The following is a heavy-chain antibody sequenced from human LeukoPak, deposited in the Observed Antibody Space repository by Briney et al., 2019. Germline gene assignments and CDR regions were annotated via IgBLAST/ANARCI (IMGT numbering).Heavy chain of an antibody. Sequence: GGSLRLSCSASGFTFGSYAMHWVRQAPGKGLEYVSAISSNGGSTYYADSVKGRFTISRDNSKNTLYLQMSSLRAEDTAVYYCVKDRSGWYDGFDYWGQGTLVTVSS. D-gene: IGHD6-19*01. CDR2: ISSNGGST. CDR3: VKDRSGWYDGFDY. CDR1: GFTFGSYA. V-gene: IGHV3-64D*09. J-gene: IGHJ4*02.